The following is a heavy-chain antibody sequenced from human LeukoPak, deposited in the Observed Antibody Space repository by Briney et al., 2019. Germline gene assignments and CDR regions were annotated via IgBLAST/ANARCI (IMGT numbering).Heavy chain of an antibody. Sequence: SETLSLTCTVSGGSISSYYWSWIRQPPGKGLEWIGSIYYSGNTYYNPSLKSRVTISVDTSKNQFSLKLSSVTAADTAVYYCARLRESSGYPDYWGQGTLVTVSS. V-gene: IGHV4-59*12. J-gene: IGHJ4*02. CDR2: IYYSGNT. D-gene: IGHD3-22*01. CDR1: GGSISSYY. CDR3: ARLRESSGYPDY.